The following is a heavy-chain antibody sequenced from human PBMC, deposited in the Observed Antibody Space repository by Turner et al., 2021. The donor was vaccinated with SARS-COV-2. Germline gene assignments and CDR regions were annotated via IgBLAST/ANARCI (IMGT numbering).Heavy chain of an antibody. V-gene: IGHV3-74*01. CDR2: INSDGSST. J-gene: IGHJ6*02. Sequence: EVQLVESGGGLVQPGGSLRLSWAASGFTFSSYWMHWVRQAPGKGLVWVSRINSDGSSTTYADSVKGRFTISRDNAKNTLYLQMNSLRAEDTAVYYCARDILEPTYGMDVWGQGTTVTVSS. CDR1: GFTFSSYW. CDR3: ARDILEPTYGMDV.